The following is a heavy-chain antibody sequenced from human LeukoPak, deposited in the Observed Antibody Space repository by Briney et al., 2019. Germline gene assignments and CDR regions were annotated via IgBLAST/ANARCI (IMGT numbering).Heavy chain of an antibody. D-gene: IGHD6-6*01. V-gene: IGHV4-34*01. CDR1: GGSFSGYD. CDR2: INHSGST. J-gene: IGHJ4*02. CDR3: ARRHGSSSYYSSSRPFDY. Sequence: SETLSLTCAVYGGSFSGYDWSWIRQPPGKGLEWIGEINHSGSTNYNPSLKSRVTISVDTSKNQFSLKLSSVTAADTAVYYCARRHGSSSYYSSSRPFDYWGQGTLVTVSS.